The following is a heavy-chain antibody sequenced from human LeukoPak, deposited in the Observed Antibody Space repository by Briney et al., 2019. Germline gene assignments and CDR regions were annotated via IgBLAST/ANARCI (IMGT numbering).Heavy chain of an antibody. V-gene: IGHV4-34*01. CDR3: ARDQVTAAGTGGLGY. CDR1: GGSFSDYY. D-gene: IGHD6-13*01. J-gene: IGHJ4*02. CDR2: INHIGST. Sequence: SETLSLTCAVYGGSFSDYYWSWIRQPPGKGLEWIGEINHIGSTNYNPSLKSRVTVSVDTSKNQFSLKLNSVTAADTAVYFCARDQVTAAGTGGLGYWGQGTLVTVSS.